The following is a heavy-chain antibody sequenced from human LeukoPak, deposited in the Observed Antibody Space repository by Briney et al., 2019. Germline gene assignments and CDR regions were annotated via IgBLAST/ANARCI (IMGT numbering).Heavy chain of an antibody. CDR1: GFTFSDCW. D-gene: IGHD3-22*01. V-gene: IGHV3-7*01. Sequence: GGSLRLSCAASGFTFSDCWMSWVRQAPGKGLEWVSNIKEDGSEKYYVDSVKGRFTISRDNAKNSLFLQMNNLRAEDTAVYYCARDRAHYETTGSRFDYWGQGMLVTVSS. CDR3: ARDRAHYETTGSRFDY. J-gene: IGHJ4*02. CDR2: IKEDGSEK.